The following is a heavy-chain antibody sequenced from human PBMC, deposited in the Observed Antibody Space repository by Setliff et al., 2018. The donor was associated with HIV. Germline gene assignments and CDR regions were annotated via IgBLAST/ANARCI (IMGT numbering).Heavy chain of an antibody. D-gene: IGHD3-10*01. J-gene: IGHJ5*02. Sequence: PSETLSLTCSVSGGSISSYYWSWIRQPPGKGLEWIGDIYYSGMTNYNPSLQSRVTISLDTSKNQFSLKVNSVTAADTAVYYCARRIDNSGTFPDKNWFDTWGQGSLVTVSS. CDR2: IYYSGMT. CDR1: GGSISSYY. V-gene: IGHV4-59*01. CDR3: ARRIDNSGTFPDKNWFDT.